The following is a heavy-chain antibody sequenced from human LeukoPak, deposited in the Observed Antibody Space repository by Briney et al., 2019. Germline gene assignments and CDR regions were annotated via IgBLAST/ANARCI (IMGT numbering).Heavy chain of an antibody. CDR1: GFTFSGYA. Sequence: PGGSLRLSCAASGFTFSGYAMSWVRPAPGKGLEWVSAISGSGGSTYYADSVKGRFTISRDNSKNTLYLQMNSLRAEDTAVYYCAKMTGLVGATLVRYWGQGTLVTVSS. J-gene: IGHJ4*02. V-gene: IGHV3-23*01. CDR2: ISGSGGST. D-gene: IGHD1-26*01. CDR3: AKMTGLVGATLVRY.